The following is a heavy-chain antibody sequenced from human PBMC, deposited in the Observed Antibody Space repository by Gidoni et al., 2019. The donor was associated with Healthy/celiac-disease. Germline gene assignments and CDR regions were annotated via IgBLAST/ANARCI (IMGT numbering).Heavy chain of an antibody. CDR1: GFTFSNAW. Sequence: EVQLVESGGGLVKPGGSLRLSCAASGFTFSNAWMSWVRQAPGKGLEWVGRIKSKTDGGTTDYAAPVKGRFTISRDDSKNTLYLQMNSLKTEDTAVYYCTTGESSNYGSIDYWGQGTLVTVSS. CDR2: IKSKTDGGTT. D-gene: IGHD4-4*01. V-gene: IGHV3-15*01. J-gene: IGHJ4*02. CDR3: TTGESSNYGSIDY.